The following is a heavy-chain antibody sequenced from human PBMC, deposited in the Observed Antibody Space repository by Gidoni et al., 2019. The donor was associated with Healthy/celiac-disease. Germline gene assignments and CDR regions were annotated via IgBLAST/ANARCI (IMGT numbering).Heavy chain of an antibody. CDR3: ARGRGFGELWGY. Sequence: QVQLQQWGAGLLKPSETMSLTCAVYGGSFSGYYWSWIRQPPGKGLEWIGEINHSGSTNYNPSLKSRVTISVDTSKNQFSLKLSSVTAADTAVYYCARGRGFGELWGYWGQGTLVTVSS. CDR1: GGSFSGYY. J-gene: IGHJ4*02. V-gene: IGHV4-34*01. D-gene: IGHD3-10*01. CDR2: INHSGST.